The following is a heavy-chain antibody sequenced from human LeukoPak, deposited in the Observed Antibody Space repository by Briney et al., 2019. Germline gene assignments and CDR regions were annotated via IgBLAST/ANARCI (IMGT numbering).Heavy chain of an antibody. CDR2: INPSEGAT. Sequence: ASVKVSCKPSGYTFTTYFMHWVRQAPGQGLEWMGIINPSEGATSYSQKLKGRVTLTRDTSTTSFFMDLSSLTSDDTAVYYCARGPLLGYDSNASGFDIWGQGTMVTVSS. CDR3: ARGPLLGYDSNASGFDI. CDR1: GYTFTTYF. D-gene: IGHD3-22*01. V-gene: IGHV1-46*04. J-gene: IGHJ3*02.